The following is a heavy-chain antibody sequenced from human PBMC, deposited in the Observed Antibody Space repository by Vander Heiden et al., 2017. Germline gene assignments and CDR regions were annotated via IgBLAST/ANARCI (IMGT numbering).Heavy chain of an antibody. Sequence: QVQLVESGGDVVQPGRSLRLSCAASGFSFRIYAMHWVRPAAGKGLEWVAVIWFDGSNTKYADSVKGRFTISRDNSKDTMFLQMNSLRDEDTAVYYCARDSLNIAAPYYYYGMDVWGQGTTVTVSS. D-gene: IGHD6-25*01. CDR1: GFSFRIYA. CDR2: IWFDGSNT. J-gene: IGHJ6*02. V-gene: IGHV3-33*01. CDR3: ARDSLNIAAPYYYYGMDV.